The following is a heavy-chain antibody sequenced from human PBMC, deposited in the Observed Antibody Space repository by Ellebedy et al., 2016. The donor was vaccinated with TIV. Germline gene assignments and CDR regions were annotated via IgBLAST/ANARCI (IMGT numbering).Heavy chain of an antibody. J-gene: IGHJ4*02. CDR1: EFTFSGSA. D-gene: IGHD2-21*02. Sequence: PGGSLRLSCAVSEFTFSGSAMPWVRQASGKGLEWVGRIRSKANNYATVYAASVKGRFTISKDDSKNTAYLQMNSLKTEDTAVYYCVHIVVVTATGYWGQGTLVTVSS. CDR2: IRSKANNYAT. CDR3: VHIVVVTATGY. V-gene: IGHV3-73*01.